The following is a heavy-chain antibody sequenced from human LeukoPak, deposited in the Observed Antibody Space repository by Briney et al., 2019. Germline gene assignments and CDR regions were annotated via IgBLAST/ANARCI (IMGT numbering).Heavy chain of an antibody. CDR2: IRYDGSNK. CDR1: GFTFSSYG. J-gene: IGHJ4*02. Sequence: GGSLRLSCAASGFTFSSYGMHWVRQAPGKGLEWVAFIRYDGSNKYYADSVKGRFTISRDNSKNTLYLQMNSLRAEDTAVYYCAKGLAAAGKRDFDYWGQGTLVTVSS. D-gene: IGHD6-13*01. V-gene: IGHV3-30*02. CDR3: AKGLAAAGKRDFDY.